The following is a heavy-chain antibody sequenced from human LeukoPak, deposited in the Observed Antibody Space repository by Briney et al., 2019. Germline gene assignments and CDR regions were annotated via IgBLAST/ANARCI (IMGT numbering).Heavy chain of an antibody. Sequence: GSSVKVSCKASGGTFSSYAISWVRQAPGRGLEWMGGIIPIFGTANYAQKFQGRVTITADESTSTAYMELSSLRSEDTAVYYCARDQSYGDYPLYYFDYWGQGTLVTVSS. CDR1: GGTFSSYA. D-gene: IGHD4-17*01. CDR3: ARDQSYGDYPLYYFDY. CDR2: IIPIFGTA. J-gene: IGHJ4*02. V-gene: IGHV1-69*01.